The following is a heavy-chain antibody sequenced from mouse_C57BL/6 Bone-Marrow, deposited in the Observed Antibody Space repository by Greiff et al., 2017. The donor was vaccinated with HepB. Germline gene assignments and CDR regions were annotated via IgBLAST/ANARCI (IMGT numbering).Heavy chain of an antibody. D-gene: IGHD2-5*01. CDR2: INPSSGYT. J-gene: IGHJ2*01. CDR3: ARWPTSYYSNYGYFDY. V-gene: IGHV1-7*01. Sequence: QVHVKQSGAELAKPGASVKLSCKASGYTFTSYWMHWVKQRPGQGLEWIGYINPSSGYTKYNQKFKDKATLTADKSSSTAYMQLSSLTYEDSAVYYCARWPTSYYSNYGYFDYWGQGTTLTVSS. CDR1: GYTFTSYW.